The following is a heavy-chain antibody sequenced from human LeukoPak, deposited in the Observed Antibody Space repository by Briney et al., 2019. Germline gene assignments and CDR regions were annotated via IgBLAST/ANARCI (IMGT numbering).Heavy chain of an antibody. V-gene: IGHV3-23*01. CDR3: AKDLPPHMATIMDYGMDV. CDR1: GFTFSSYA. CDR2: ISGSGGST. Sequence: GGSLRLSCAASGFTFSSYAMSWVRQAPGKGLEWVSAISGSGGSTYYADSVKGRFTISRDNSKNTLYLQMNSLRAEDTAVYYCAKDLPPHMATIMDYGMDVWGQGTTVTVSS. D-gene: IGHD5-24*01. J-gene: IGHJ6*02.